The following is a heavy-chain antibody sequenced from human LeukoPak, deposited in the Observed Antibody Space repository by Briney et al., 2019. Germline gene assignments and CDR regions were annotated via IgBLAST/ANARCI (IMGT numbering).Heavy chain of an antibody. V-gene: IGHV1-69*13. CDR1: GGTFSSYA. CDR3: ARALYCSGGSCFNYYMDV. J-gene: IGHJ6*03. Sequence: GASVKVSCKASGGTFSSYAISWVRQAPGQGLEWMGGIIPIFGTANYAQKFQGRVTITADESTSTAYMELSSLRSEDTAVYYCARALYCSGGSCFNYYMDVWGKETTVTISS. CDR2: IIPIFGTA. D-gene: IGHD2-15*01.